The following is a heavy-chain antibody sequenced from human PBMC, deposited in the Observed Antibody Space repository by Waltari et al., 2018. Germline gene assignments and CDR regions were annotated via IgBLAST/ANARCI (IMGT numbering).Heavy chain of an antibody. J-gene: IGHJ3*01. CDR3: ARGLQTRKSGTYLNPFDL. CDR2: GTPKSGAK. V-gene: IGHV1-2*02. Sequence: QVQLVQSGPEVKKTGASVKVSCKASGASFNATFVHWVRQVPGQGPQWLGWGTPKSGAKKYAPKFQGRGSRTRDTSITTLYLELSSLRSDDTAIYYCARGLQTRKSGTYLNPFDLWGQGTKVTVSS. D-gene: IGHD1-26*01. CDR1: GASFNATF.